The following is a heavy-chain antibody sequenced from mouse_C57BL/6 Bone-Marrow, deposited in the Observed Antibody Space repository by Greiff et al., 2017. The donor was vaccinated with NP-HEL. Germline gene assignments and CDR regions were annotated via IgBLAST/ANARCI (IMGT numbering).Heavy chain of an antibody. Sequence: VQGVESGAELVMPGASVKLSCKASGYTFTSYWMHWVKQRPGQGLEWIGEIDPSDSYTNYNQKFKGKSTLTVDKSSSTAYMQLSSLTSEDSAVYYCARSGFYAGAMDYWGQGTSVTVSS. CDR2: IDPSDSYT. J-gene: IGHJ4*01. D-gene: IGHD2-3*01. CDR1: GYTFTSYW. V-gene: IGHV1-69*01. CDR3: ARSGFYAGAMDY.